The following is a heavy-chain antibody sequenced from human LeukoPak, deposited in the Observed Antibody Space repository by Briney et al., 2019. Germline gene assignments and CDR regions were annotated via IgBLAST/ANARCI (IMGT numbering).Heavy chain of an antibody. CDR1: GFIFSNYP. D-gene: IGHD3-3*01. Sequence: TGGSLRLSCAASGFIFSNYPMHWVRQAPGKGLEWVAAISFDGNNKYYAHSVKGRFTFSRDNSKNTLHLQMNSLRVEDTAIYYCARAPIATEWLDPIDSWGQGALVTVSS. CDR2: ISFDGNNK. V-gene: IGHV3-30-3*01. CDR3: ARAPIATEWLDPIDS. J-gene: IGHJ4*02.